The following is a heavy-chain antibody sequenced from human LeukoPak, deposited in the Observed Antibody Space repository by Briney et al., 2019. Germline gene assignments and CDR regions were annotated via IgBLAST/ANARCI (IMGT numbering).Heavy chain of an antibody. CDR3: TRSVDY. CDR2: IRSKAYGGTT. V-gene: IGHV3-49*04. J-gene: IGHJ4*02. CDR1: GFTFSSYW. Sequence: GGSLRLSCAASGFTFSSYWMSWVRQAPGKGLEWVGFIRSKAYGGTTEYAASVKGRFTISRDDSKSIAYLQMNSLKTEDTAVYYCTRSVDYWGQGTLVTVSS.